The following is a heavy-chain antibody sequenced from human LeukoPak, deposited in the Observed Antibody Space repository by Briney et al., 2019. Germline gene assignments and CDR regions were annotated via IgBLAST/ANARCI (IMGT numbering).Heavy chain of an antibody. V-gene: IGHV4-4*09. CDR3: ARRSRDGYFLDS. CDR2: TFSSGAT. J-gene: IGHJ4*02. D-gene: IGHD5-24*01. CDR1: GGSMSGYY. Sequence: SETLSLTCIVSGGSMSGYYWSWIPKTPGKGLEWIGHTFSSGATTYNPSLKSRVTISVDTSRSQFSLNLSSVTAADTAVYYCARRSRDGYFLDSWGQGTLVTVPS.